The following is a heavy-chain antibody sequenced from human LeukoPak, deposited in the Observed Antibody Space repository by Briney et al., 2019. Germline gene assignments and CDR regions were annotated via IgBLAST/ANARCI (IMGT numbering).Heavy chain of an antibody. J-gene: IGHJ4*02. Sequence: GGSLRLSCAASGFTFDDYGMSWVRQAPGKGLEWVSGINWNGGSTGYADSVKGRFTISRDNSKNTLYLQMNSLRAEDTAVYYCARGDSSGWYFDYWGQGTLVTVSS. CDR1: GFTFDDYG. D-gene: IGHD6-19*01. V-gene: IGHV3-20*04. CDR3: ARGDSSGWYFDY. CDR2: INWNGGST.